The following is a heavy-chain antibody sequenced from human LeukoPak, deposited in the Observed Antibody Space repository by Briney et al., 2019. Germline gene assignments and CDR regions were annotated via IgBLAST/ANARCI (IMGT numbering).Heavy chain of an antibody. D-gene: IGHD2-15*01. CDR2: ISGSGGST. Sequence: GGSLRLSCAASGFTFSSYAMSWVRQASGKGLEWVSAISGSGGSTYYADSVKGRFTISRDNSKNTLYLQMNSLRAEDTAVYYCAKDLYSANDAFDIWGQGTKVTVSS. J-gene: IGHJ3*02. CDR1: GFTFSSYA. CDR3: AKDLYSANDAFDI. V-gene: IGHV3-23*01.